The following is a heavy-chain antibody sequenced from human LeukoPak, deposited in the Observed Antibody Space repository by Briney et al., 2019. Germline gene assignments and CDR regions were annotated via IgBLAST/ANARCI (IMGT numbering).Heavy chain of an antibody. J-gene: IGHJ6*03. CDR1: GDSISSGDYY. V-gene: IGHV4-61*02. CDR3: ASSVPLGYLYYMDV. CDR2: IYTSGST. Sequence: PSETLSLTCTVSGDSISSGDYYWSWIRQPAGKGLEWIGRIYTSGSTNYNPSLKSRVTISVDTSKNQFSLKLSSVTAADTAVYYCASSVPLGYLYYMDVWGKGTTVTVSS.